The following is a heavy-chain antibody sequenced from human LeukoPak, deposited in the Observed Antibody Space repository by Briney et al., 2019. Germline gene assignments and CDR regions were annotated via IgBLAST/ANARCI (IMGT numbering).Heavy chain of an antibody. CDR2: IHNVVTT. D-gene: IGHD4-23*01. CDR1: GLTVSNNY. V-gene: IGHV3-53*01. CDR3: ILTTVATSIEW. J-gene: IGHJ4*02. Sequence: GGSLRLSCAASGLTVSNNYMNWVRQAPGKGLEWISVIHNVVTTHYAESVQGRFTISSDTSQNTVYLQMNSLRAEDTAVYYCILTTVATSIEWRGPGTLVTVSP.